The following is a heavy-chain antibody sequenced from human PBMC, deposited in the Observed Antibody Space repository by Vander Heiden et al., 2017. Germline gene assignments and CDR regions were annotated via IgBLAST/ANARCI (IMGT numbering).Heavy chain of an antibody. CDR2: INYSGGT. J-gene: IGHJ4*02. Sequence: QVQLQESGPGLVQPSETLSLTCTVSGGSISSHYWMWIRQPPGKGLEWVGYINYSGGTNYNPSLKSRVTISVDKSKNQFSLTLRSVTAADTAAYYCAGGYNIDYWGQGTLVTVSS. CDR3: AGGYNIDY. V-gene: IGHV4-59*11. D-gene: IGHD1-26*01. CDR1: GGSISSHY.